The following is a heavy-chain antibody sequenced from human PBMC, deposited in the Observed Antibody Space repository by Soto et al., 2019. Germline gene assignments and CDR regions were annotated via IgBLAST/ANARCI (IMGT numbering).Heavy chain of an antibody. CDR3: ARTWQPLHYYAMDV. CDR1: GFSLKNARVG. D-gene: IGHD6-13*01. J-gene: IGHJ6*02. CDR2: IFSNDEK. V-gene: IGHV2-26*01. Sequence: QVTLKESGPVLLKPTETLTLTCTVSGFSLKNARVGMTWIRQPPGKALEWLAVIFSNDEKSYSTSLKSRLTISKDTSKRQVVLTMSNSDPLDTATYFCARTWQPLHYYAMDVWGQGTTVTVSS.